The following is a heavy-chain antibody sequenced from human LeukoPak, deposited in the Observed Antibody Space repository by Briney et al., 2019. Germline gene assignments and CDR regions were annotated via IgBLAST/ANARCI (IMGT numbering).Heavy chain of an antibody. CDR2: ISTSSSYI. CDR3: ARAAIAAARIYYYMDV. D-gene: IGHD6-13*01. V-gene: IGHV3-21*01. Sequence: PGGSLRLSCAASGFTFSSYSMNWVRQAPGKGLEWVSFISTSSSYIHNADSVKGRFTISRDNAENSLYLQMNSLRAEDTAVYYCARAAIAAARIYYYMDVWGKGTTVTVSS. CDR1: GFTFSSYS. J-gene: IGHJ6*03.